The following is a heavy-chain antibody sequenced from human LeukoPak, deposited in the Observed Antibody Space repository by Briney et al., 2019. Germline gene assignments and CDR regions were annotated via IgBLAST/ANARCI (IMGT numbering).Heavy chain of an antibody. D-gene: IGHD2-2*01. CDR3: ARRYSTGWSSTS. CDR2: IYHSGST. J-gene: IGHJ5*02. V-gene: IGHV4-39*01. CDR1: GGSISSSSYY. Sequence: SETLSLTCTVSGGSISSSSYYWAWIRQPPGKGLEWIGTIYHSGSTYYNPSLKSRVTISVDTSKNQLSLNLSSVTAADTAVYYCARRYSTGWSSTSWGQGTLVIVSS.